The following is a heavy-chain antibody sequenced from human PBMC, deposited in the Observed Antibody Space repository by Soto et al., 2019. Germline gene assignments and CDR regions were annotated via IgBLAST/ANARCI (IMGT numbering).Heavy chain of an antibody. CDR1: GFTFSSYA. CDR3: ARGFCSSTSCYTWDYYYYGMDV. D-gene: IGHD2-2*02. CDR2: ISYDGSNK. V-gene: IGHV3-30-3*01. J-gene: IGHJ6*02. Sequence: PGGSLRLSCAASGFTFSSYAMHWVHQAPGKGLEWVAVISYDGSNKYYADSVKGRFTISRDNSKNTLYLQMNSLRAEDTAVYYCARGFCSSTSCYTWDYYYYGMDVWGQGTTVTVSS.